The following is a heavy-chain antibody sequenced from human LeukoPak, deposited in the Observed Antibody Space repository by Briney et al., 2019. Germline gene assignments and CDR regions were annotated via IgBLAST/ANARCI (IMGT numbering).Heavy chain of an antibody. J-gene: IGHJ5*02. V-gene: IGHV3-23*01. CDR2: INDNGDGT. CDR3: AKDERGPSWFDP. D-gene: IGHD5-24*01. CDR1: GFTFSSYA. Sequence: GGSLRLSCAASGFTFSSYAMSWVRQAPGKGLKWVSTINDNGDGTYYADSVKGRFTISRDNSYNTVSLQMNSLRDEDTGVYYCAKDERGPSWFDPWGQGTLVTVSS.